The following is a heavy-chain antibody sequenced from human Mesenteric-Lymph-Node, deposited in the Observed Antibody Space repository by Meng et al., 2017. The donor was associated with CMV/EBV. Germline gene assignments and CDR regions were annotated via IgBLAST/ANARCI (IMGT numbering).Heavy chain of an antibody. V-gene: IGHV4-34*01. D-gene: IGHD6-19*01. CDR2: INHSGST. Sequence: GSLRLSCAVYGGSFSGYYWSWIRQPPGKGLEWIGEINHSGSTNYNPSLKSRVTISVDTSKNQFSLKLSSVTAADTAVYYCARGHWLVYYFDSWGQGTLVTVSS. J-gene: IGHJ4*02. CDR3: ARGHWLVYYFDS. CDR1: GGSFSGYY.